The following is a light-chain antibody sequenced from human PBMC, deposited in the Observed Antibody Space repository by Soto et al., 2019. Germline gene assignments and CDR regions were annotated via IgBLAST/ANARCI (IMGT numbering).Light chain of an antibody. J-gene: IGLJ3*02. CDR1: SSDVGSYNL. V-gene: IGLV2-23*01. Sequence: QSALTQPASVSGSPGQSITISCTGTSSDVGSYNLVSWYQQHPGKAPKLMIYEGSKRPSGVSNRFSGSKSGNTASLTISGLQAEDEAHYYCCSYAGSSTFWVFGGGTKLTFL. CDR2: EGS. CDR3: CSYAGSSTFWV.